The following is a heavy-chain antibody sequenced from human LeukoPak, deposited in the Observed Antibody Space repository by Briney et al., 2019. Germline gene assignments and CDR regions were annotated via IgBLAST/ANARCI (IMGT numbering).Heavy chain of an antibody. CDR2: ISSSSSYI. V-gene: IGHV3-21*01. J-gene: IGHJ4*02. CDR1: GFTFSSYS. CDR3: ARDFRHYYDKVDY. D-gene: IGHD3-22*01. Sequence: PGGSLRLSCAASGFTFSSYSMNWVRQAPGKGLEWDSSISSSSSYIYYADSVKGRFTISRDNAKNSLYLQMNSLRAEDTAVYYCARDFRHYYDKVDYWGQGTLVTVSS.